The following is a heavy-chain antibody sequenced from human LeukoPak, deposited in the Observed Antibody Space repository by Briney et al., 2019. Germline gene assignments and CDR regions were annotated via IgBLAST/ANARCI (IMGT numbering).Heavy chain of an antibody. J-gene: IGHJ4*02. V-gene: IGHV1-46*01. CDR2: INPSGGST. CDR3: AREAIFGVALNY. D-gene: IGHD3-3*01. CDR1: GYTFTDYY. Sequence: ASVKVSCKASGYTFTDYYMHWVRQAPGQGLEWMGIINPSGGSTSYAQKFQGRVTMTRDMSTSTVYMELSSLRSEDTAVYYCAREAIFGVALNYWGQGTLVTVSS.